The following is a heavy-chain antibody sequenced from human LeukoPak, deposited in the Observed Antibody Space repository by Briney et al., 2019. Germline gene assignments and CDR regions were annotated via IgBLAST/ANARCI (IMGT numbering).Heavy chain of an antibody. CDR1: GGTISSHY. CDR3: ARVVITIPNYYMDV. D-gene: IGHD3-3*01. Sequence: SETQSLTCTVSGGTISSHYWSWIRQPPGRGLEWIGYISYSGSANYNPSLKSRVTISVDATKNQFSLKLSSVTAADTAVYYCARVVITIPNYYMDVWGKGTTVTVSS. CDR2: ISYSGSA. V-gene: IGHV4-59*11. J-gene: IGHJ6*03.